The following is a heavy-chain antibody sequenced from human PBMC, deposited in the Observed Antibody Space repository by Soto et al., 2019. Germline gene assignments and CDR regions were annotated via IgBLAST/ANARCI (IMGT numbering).Heavy chain of an antibody. J-gene: IGHJ6*02. CDR2: ISGVGGST. D-gene: IGHD6-25*01. Sequence: GGSLRLSCAASGFTFSSYAMNWVRQAPGKGLEWVSTISGVGGSTYYADSVKGRFTVSRDNSKNSLYLQMNSLRAEDTAIYYCAKDGGLSDSYYGMDVWGQGTTVTVSS. CDR3: AKDGGLSDSYYGMDV. CDR1: GFTFSSYA. V-gene: IGHV3-23*01.